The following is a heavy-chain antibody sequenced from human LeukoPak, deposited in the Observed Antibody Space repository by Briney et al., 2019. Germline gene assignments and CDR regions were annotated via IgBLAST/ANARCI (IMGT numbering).Heavy chain of an antibody. CDR3: ARIAAPGNRRLNF. CDR1: GYTFTTYD. D-gene: IGHD6-13*01. V-gene: IGHV1-8*01. J-gene: IGHJ4*02. CDR2: MNPNSGDT. Sequence: ASVKVSCEASGYTFTTYDINWVRQAAGQGLEWMGWMNPNSGDTGNAQKFQGRVTMTRNTSISTAYMELTSQTSEDTAVYFCARIAAPGNRRLNFWGQGTLVTVSS.